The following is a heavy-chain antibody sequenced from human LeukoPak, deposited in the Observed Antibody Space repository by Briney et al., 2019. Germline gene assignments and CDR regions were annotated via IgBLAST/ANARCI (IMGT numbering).Heavy chain of an antibody. CDR2: ISGSGGST. CDR1: GFTFSSYG. V-gene: IGHV3-23*01. CDR3: ARPTFGGEGY. D-gene: IGHD2-15*01. Sequence: PGGSLRLSCAASGFTFSSYGMSWVRQAPGKGLEWVSAISGSGGSTYYADSVKGRFTISRDNAKNSLYLQMNSLRAEDTAVYYCARPTFGGEGYWGQGTLVTVSS. J-gene: IGHJ4*02.